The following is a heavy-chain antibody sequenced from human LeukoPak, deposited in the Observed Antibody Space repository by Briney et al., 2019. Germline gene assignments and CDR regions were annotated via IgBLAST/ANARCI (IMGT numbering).Heavy chain of an antibody. Sequence: PSETLSLTCTVSGGSISSSSYYWSWIRQPAGKGLEWIGRIYTSGSTNYNPSLKSRVTISVDTSKNQFSLKLSSVTAADTAVYYCARQDTVTTWNYFDYWGQGTLVTVSS. D-gene: IGHD4-17*01. CDR2: IYTSGST. V-gene: IGHV4-61*02. CDR1: GGSISSSSYY. CDR3: ARQDTVTTWNYFDY. J-gene: IGHJ4*02.